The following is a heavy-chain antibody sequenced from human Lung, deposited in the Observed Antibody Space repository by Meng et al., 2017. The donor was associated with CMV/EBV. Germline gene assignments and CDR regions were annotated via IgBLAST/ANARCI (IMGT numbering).Heavy chain of an antibody. CDR2: IYYDDST. V-gene: IGHV3-53*01. J-gene: IGHJ4*02. CDR3: ARRDDLLGVDY. CDR1: GFTVSRNS. D-gene: IGHD2-15*01. Sequence: ESXKISCAISGFTVSRNSMSWVRQAPGKGLEWVSVIYYDDSTYYADSVKGRFTMSRDSSMNTVFLQMNSLRVEDTAVYYCARRDDLLGVDYWGQGTLVTVSS.